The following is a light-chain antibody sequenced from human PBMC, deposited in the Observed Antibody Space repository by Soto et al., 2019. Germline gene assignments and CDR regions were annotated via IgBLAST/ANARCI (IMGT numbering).Light chain of an antibody. CDR3: QQSYTAPSIT. CDR2: GVS. J-gene: IGKJ5*01. V-gene: IGKV1-39*01. CDR1: QSISSS. Sequence: DIQMTQSPSSPSPSVGDKVTITCRASQSISSSLNWYQQKSGKAPNLLIYGVSRLQGGVPSRFSGSGSGTDFSLSISSLQTADFSTYYCQQSYTAPSITFGQGTRLEIK.